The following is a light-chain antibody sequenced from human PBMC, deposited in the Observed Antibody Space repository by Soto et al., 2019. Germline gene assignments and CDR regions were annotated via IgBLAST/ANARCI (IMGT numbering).Light chain of an antibody. CDR3: QQYGRSPPYT. CDR1: QRVSSY. CDR2: DAS. Sequence: EIVLTQSPATLSLSPGERATLSCRASQRVSSYLAWYQQKPGQAPRLLIYDASNRATGIPHRFSGSGFGTDFTLTISRLEPEDFAVYYCQQYGRSPPYTFGQGTKVDI. J-gene: IGKJ2*01. V-gene: IGKV3-20*01.